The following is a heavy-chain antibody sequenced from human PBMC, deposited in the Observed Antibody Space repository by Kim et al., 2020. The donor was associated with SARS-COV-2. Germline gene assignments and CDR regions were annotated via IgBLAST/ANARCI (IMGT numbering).Heavy chain of an antibody. V-gene: IGHV3-23*01. J-gene: IGHJ6*02. D-gene: IGHD5-12*01. CDR2: ISGSGGST. CDR1: GFTFSSYA. CDR3: AKDPTGGYDGSYGMDV. Sequence: GGSLRLSCAASGFTFSSYAMSWVRQAPGKGLEWVSAISGSGGSTYYADSVKGRFTISRDNSKNTLYLQMNSLRAEDTAVYYCAKDPTGGYDGSYGMDVWGQGTTVTVSS.